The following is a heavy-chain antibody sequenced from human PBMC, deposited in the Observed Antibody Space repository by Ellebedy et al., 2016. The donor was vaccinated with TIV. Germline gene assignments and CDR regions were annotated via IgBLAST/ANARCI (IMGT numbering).Heavy chain of an antibody. J-gene: IGHJ6*02. CDR3: ARDSGRGYSMDV. CDR1: GLTSTNYH. CDR2: ISGGSEVR. V-gene: IGHV3-48*02. D-gene: IGHD3-10*01. Sequence: GESLKISCAGSGLTSTNYHMDWVRQAPGKGLEWVSYISGGSEVRYYADSVQCRFTISRDNAKKSLYLQMNSLRDEDTAVYYCARDSGRGYSMDVWGQGTTVTVSS.